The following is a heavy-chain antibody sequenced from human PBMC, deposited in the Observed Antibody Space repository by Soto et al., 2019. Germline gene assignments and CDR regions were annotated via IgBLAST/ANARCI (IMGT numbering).Heavy chain of an antibody. CDR2: ISSSSSYI. Sequence: EVQLVESGGGLVKPGGSLRLSCAASGFTFSSYSMNWVRQAPGKGLEWVSSISSSSSYIYYADSVNGRFTISRDNAKNSLFLQMNSLRAEDTAVYYCARNRAGGLNYYYYMDVWGTGTTVTVSS. J-gene: IGHJ6*03. CDR3: ARNRAGGLNYYYYMDV. D-gene: IGHD1-26*01. V-gene: IGHV3-21*01. CDR1: GFTFSSYS.